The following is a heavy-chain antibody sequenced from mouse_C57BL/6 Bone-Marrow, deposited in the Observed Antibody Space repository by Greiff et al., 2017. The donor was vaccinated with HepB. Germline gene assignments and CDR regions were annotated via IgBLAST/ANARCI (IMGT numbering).Heavy chain of an antibody. D-gene: IGHD2-1*01. CDR2: IDPNSGGT. V-gene: IGHV1-72*01. CDR1: GYTFTSYW. CDR3: ARRGNYGGFAY. J-gene: IGHJ3*01. Sequence: QVQLKQPGAELVKPGASVKLSCKASGYTFTSYWMHWVKQRPGRGLEWIGRIDPNSGGTKYNEKFKSKATLTVDKPSSTAYMQLSSLTSEDSAVYYCARRGNYGGFAYWGQGTLVTVSA.